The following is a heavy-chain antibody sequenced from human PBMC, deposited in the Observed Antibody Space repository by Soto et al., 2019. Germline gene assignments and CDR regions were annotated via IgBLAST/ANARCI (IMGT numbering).Heavy chain of an antibody. Sequence: PSETLSLTCAVSGGSISSSNWWSWVRQPPGKGLEWIGYIYYSGSTNYNPSLKSRVTISVDTSKNQFSLKLSSVTAADTAVYYCARQAYCGGDCYLDYWGQGTLVTVSS. CDR2: IYYSGST. J-gene: IGHJ4*02. CDR1: GGSISSSNW. D-gene: IGHD2-21*02. CDR3: ARQAYCGGDCYLDY. V-gene: IGHV4-4*02.